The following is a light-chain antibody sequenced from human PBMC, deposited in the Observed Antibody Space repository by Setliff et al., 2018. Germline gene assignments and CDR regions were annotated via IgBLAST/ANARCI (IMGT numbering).Light chain of an antibody. V-gene: IGLV2-14*03. J-gene: IGLJ2*01. CDR1: SSDIGGYNF. Sequence: SVLTQPASVSGSPGQSITISCTGTSSDIGGYNFVSWYQQHPGKAPKFIIYDVNYRPSGVSHRFSGSKSGNTASLTISGLQAEDEADYYCTSYTSTSALVIFGGGTKVTVL. CDR2: DVN. CDR3: TSYTSTSALVI.